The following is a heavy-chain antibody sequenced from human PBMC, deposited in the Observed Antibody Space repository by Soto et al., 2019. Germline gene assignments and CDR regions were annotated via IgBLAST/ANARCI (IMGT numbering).Heavy chain of an antibody. CDR2: ISGGGGSA. Sequence: EVQLLESGGGLVQPGGSLRLSCAASGVTFSSYAMNWVRQTPGKGLEWVSIISGGGGSAYYADSVKGRFSISRDNSKITLYLQMNSVRGEDTAVYYCAKVGSSWYSHFDYWGQGTLVTVSS. CDR1: GVTFSSYA. CDR3: AKVGSSWYSHFDY. D-gene: IGHD6-13*01. J-gene: IGHJ4*02. V-gene: IGHV3-23*01.